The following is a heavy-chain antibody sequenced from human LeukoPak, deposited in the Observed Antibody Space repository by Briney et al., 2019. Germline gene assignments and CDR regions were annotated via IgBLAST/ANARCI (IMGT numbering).Heavy chain of an antibody. J-gene: IGHJ6*03. V-gene: IGHV1-69*13. CDR2: IIPIFGTA. Sequence: ASVKVSCKASGGTFSSYAISWVRQAPGQGLEWMGGIIPIFGTANYAQKFQGRVTITADESTSTAYMELSSLRPEDTAVYYCASWPLVVPAAIDYYYYYMDVWGKGTTVTVSS. D-gene: IGHD2-2*01. CDR3: ASWPLVVPAAIDYYYYYMDV. CDR1: GGTFSSYA.